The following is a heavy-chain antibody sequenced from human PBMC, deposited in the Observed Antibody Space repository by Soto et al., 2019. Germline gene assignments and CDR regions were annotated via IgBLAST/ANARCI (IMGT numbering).Heavy chain of an antibody. CDR3: ARHASGGIWSGYYTRYYYYMDV. Sequence: SETLSLTCTVSGGSISSSSYYWGWIRQPPGKGLEWIGSIYYSGSTYYNPSLKSRVTISVDTSKNQFSLKLSSVTAADTAVYYCARHASGGIWSGYYTRYYYYMDVWGKGTTVT. J-gene: IGHJ6*03. CDR1: GGSISSSSYY. D-gene: IGHD3-3*01. V-gene: IGHV4-39*01. CDR2: IYYSGST.